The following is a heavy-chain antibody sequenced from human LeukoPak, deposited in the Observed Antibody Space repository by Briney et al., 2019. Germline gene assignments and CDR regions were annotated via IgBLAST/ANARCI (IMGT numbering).Heavy chain of an antibody. D-gene: IGHD2-15*01. V-gene: IGHV3-53*01. Sequence: GGSLRLSYAASGFTVSSNYMSWVRQAPGKGLEWVSVIYSGGSTYYADSVKGRFTISRDNSKNTLYLQMNSLRAEDTAVYYCARGGWPGDLLADYWGQGTLVTVSS. J-gene: IGHJ4*02. CDR3: ARGGWPGDLLADY. CDR2: IYSGGST. CDR1: GFTVSSNY.